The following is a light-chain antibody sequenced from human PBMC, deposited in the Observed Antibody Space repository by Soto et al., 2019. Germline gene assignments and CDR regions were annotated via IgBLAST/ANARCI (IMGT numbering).Light chain of an antibody. J-gene: IGKJ2*01. CDR2: AAS. Sequence: EIVLTQSPGTLSLSPGERATLSCRASQSVSSSYVAWHKQKPGQAPRLLTYAASSKATGIPDRFSGSGSGTDFTLTISRLESEDLAVYYCQQYGSSPWYTFGQGTKVEIK. CDR3: QQYGSSPWYT. V-gene: IGKV3-20*01. CDR1: QSVSSSY.